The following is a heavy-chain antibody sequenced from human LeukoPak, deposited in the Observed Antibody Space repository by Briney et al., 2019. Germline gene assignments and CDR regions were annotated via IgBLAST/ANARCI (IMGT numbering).Heavy chain of an antibody. CDR2: IKQDGSEK. CDR1: GFTFSTYY. D-gene: IGHD3-10*01. CDR3: AREGRGVTGYFDY. V-gene: IGHV3-7*01. Sequence: GGSLRLSCAASGFTFSTYYITWVRQAPGKGLEWVANIKQDGSEKYYVDSVKGRFTISRDNAKNSLYLQMNSLRAEDTAVYYCAREGRGVTGYFDYWGQGTLVTVSS. J-gene: IGHJ4*02.